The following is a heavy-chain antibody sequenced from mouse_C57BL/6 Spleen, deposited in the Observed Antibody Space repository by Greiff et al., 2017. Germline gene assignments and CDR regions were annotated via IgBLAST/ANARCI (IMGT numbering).Heavy chain of an antibody. V-gene: IGHV1-61*01. Sequence: VQLQQPGAELVRPGSSVKLSCKASGYTFTSYWMDWVKQRPGQGLEWIGNIYPSDSETHYNQKFKDKATLTVDKSSSTAYMQLSSLTSEDSAVYYWGRAGYYVSSSSLDYWGQGTTLTVSS. CDR3: GRAGYYVSSSSLDY. CDR1: GYTFTSYW. D-gene: IGHD1-1*01. J-gene: IGHJ2*01. CDR2: IYPSDSET.